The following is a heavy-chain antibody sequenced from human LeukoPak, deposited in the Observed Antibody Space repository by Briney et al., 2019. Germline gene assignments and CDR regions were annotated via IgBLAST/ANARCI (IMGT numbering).Heavy chain of an antibody. CDR3: VREWDYYAV. Sequence: ASVKVSCKASGYTFIDYYMHWVRQAPGQGLEWVAWINPKNGDTKYAQKFQGRVTVTRDTSINTAYMELRSLRSDDTAIYYCVREWDYYAVWGQGTMVSVSS. V-gene: IGHV1-2*02. D-gene: IGHD3-10*01. CDR1: GYTFIDYY. CDR2: INPKNGDT. J-gene: IGHJ4*02.